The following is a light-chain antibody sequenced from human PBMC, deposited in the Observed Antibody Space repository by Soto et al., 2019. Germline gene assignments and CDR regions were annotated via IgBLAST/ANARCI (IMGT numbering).Light chain of an antibody. J-gene: IGKJ2*01. V-gene: IGKV1-5*03. CDR3: QHYNSYYT. Sequence: DIQMTQSPSTLSASVGDRVTITCRASKSISSWLAWYQQKPGKAPKLLIYEASGLESGVPSRFSGSGSGTEFTLTISSLQPDDFATYYCQHYNSYYTFGQGTKLEIK. CDR1: KSISSW. CDR2: EAS.